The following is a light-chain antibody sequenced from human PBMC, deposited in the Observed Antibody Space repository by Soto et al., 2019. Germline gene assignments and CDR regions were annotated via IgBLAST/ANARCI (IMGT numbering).Light chain of an antibody. CDR2: DAS. CDR3: QQCYMGWT. V-gene: IGKV1-5*01. Sequence: DIEMTESPSTLSASVGARVPITCRANKSIGRILDWYQHRPGKAPKLLIYDASTLESGVPSRFSGTGSGTEFTFSITRLQPEDFGTYYCQQCYMGWTFGQGTKVDIK. CDR1: KSIGRI. J-gene: IGKJ1*01.